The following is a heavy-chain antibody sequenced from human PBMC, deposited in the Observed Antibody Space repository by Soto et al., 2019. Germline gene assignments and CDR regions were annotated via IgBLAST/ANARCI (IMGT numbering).Heavy chain of an antibody. CDR2: INSDGSST. V-gene: IGHV3-74*01. J-gene: IGHJ5*02. D-gene: IGHD6-13*01. CDR1: VFTFSIYW. CDR3: AVSIAAAGTHWFDP. Sequence: WGSLRISCASSVFTFSIYWMDWVRQAPGKGLVWVSRINSDGSSTSYADSVKGRFTISRDNTKNTLYLQMNSLRAEDTAVYYCAVSIAAAGTHWFDPWGQGTLVTAPQ.